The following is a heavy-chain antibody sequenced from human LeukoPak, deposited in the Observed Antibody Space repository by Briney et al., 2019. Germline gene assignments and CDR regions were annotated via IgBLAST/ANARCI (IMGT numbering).Heavy chain of an antibody. Sequence: ASVKVSCKASGYTFTSYDINWVRQATGQGLEWMGWMNPNSGSTGYAQKFQGRVTMTRDTSISTAYMELSSLRSEDTAVYYCARGPYGTGSHFDFWGQGTLVTVSS. CDR1: GYTFTSYD. CDR2: MNPNSGST. D-gene: IGHD3-10*01. V-gene: IGHV1-8*01. J-gene: IGHJ4*02. CDR3: ARGPYGTGSHFDF.